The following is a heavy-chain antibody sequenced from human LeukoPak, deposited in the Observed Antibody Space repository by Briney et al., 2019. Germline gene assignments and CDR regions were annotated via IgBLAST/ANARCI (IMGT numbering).Heavy chain of an antibody. CDR2: ICSGGST. V-gene: IGHV3-66*01. Sequence: GGSLRLSCAASGFTVSSNYMSWVRQAPGKGLEWVSVICSGGSTYYADSVKGRFTISRDNAKNSLYLQMNSLRAEDTAVYYCARDRDFWSGPPIDYWGQGTLVTVSS. D-gene: IGHD3-3*01. J-gene: IGHJ4*02. CDR3: ARDRDFWSGPPIDY. CDR1: GFTVSSNY.